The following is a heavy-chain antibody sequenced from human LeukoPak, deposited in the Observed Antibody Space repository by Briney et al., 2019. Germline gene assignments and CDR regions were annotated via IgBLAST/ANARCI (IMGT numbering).Heavy chain of an antibody. CDR2: IIPIFGTA. CDR1: GGTFSSYA. V-gene: IGHV1-69*13. J-gene: IGHJ4*02. CDR3: ARGRGGLGASSH. Sequence: RASVKVSCKASGGTFSSYAISWVRQAPGQGLEWMGGIIPIFGTANYAQKFQGRVTITADESTSTAYMELSSLRSEDTAVYYCARGRGGLGASSHWGQGTLVTVSS. D-gene: IGHD1-26*01.